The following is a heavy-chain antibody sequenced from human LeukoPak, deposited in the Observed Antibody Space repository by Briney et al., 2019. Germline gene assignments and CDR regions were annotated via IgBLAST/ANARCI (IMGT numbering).Heavy chain of an antibody. J-gene: IGHJ6*03. Sequence: ASVKVSCKASGYTFTSYDINWVRQATGQGGEGMGWMNPNSGNTGYAQKFQGRVTMTRNTSISTAYMELSSLRSEDTAVYYCARGGYCSSTSCYWEWRYYYYYYYMDVWGKGTTVTVSS. V-gene: IGHV1-8*01. CDR3: ARGGYCSSTSCYWEWRYYYYYYYMDV. D-gene: IGHD2-2*01. CDR1: GYTFTSYD. CDR2: MNPNSGNT.